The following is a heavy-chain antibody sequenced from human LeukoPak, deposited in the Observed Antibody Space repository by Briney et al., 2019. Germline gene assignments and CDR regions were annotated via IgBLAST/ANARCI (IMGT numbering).Heavy chain of an antibody. Sequence: SETLSLTCTVSGGSISSSSYYWGWIRQPPGKGLVWIGSIYYSGSTYYNPSLKSRVTISVDTSKNQFSLKLSSVTAADTAVYYCARDRSARSGSYAAFDYWGQGTLVTVSS. CDR1: GGSISSSSYY. V-gene: IGHV4-39*07. CDR2: IYYSGST. CDR3: ARDRSARSGSYAAFDY. D-gene: IGHD1-26*01. J-gene: IGHJ4*02.